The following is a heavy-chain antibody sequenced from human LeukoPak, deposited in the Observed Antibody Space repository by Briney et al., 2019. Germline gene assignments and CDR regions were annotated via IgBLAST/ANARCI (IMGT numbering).Heavy chain of an antibody. V-gene: IGHV4-59*08. D-gene: IGHD2-21*02. Sequence: SETLSLTCTVSGGSISSYYWGWIRQPPGKGLEWIGYIYYSGSTNYNPSLKSRVTISVDTSKNQFSLKLSSVTAADTAVYYCARVAYCGGDCYWYFDYWGQGTLVTVSS. CDR2: IYYSGST. CDR1: GGSISSYY. J-gene: IGHJ4*02. CDR3: ARVAYCGGDCYWYFDY.